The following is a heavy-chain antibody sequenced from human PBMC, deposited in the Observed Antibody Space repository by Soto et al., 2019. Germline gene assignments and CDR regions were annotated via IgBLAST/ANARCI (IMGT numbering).Heavy chain of an antibody. CDR2: IYPSDSDV. J-gene: IGHJ2*01. Sequence: GESLKISCKGSGYNFNNYWIGWVRQMPGKDLEWMGIIYPSDSDVRYSPSFQGQVTMSADKSISTVYLQWNSLKASDTAMYYCARIIADWYFDLWGRGTLVTVSS. CDR3: ARIIADWYFDL. V-gene: IGHV5-51*01. D-gene: IGHD3-16*02. CDR1: GYNFNNYW.